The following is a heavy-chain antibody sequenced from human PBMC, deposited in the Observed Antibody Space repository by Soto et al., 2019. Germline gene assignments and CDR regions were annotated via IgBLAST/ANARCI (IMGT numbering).Heavy chain of an antibody. CDR3: AKERFVYDFGIVPAATLIGMAV. Sequence: RSLTLSGVASVLTFDSYAMKCIRQGPGKWLEWVGAISGGGTSTYYPDSVKGRFTDSRDNSKNTMYLQMNRLSAEDTGVYYCAKERFVYDFGIVPAATLIGMAVWGQGTTVTVSS. CDR2: ISGGGTST. V-gene: IGHV3-23*01. CDR1: VLTFDSYA. D-gene: IGHD2-2*01. J-gene: IGHJ6*02.